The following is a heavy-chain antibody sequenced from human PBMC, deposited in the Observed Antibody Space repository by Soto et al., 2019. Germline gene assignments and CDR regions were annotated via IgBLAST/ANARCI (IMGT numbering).Heavy chain of an antibody. CDR3: ARVAVIAVAGGPPVGPFDY. CDR1: GYTFTSYA. Sequence: ASVKVSCKASGYTFTSYAMHWVRQAPGQRLEWMGWINAGNGNTKYSQKFQGRVTITRDTSASTAYMELSSLRSEDTAVYYCARVAVIAVAGGPPVGPFDYWGQGTLVTVS. J-gene: IGHJ4*02. V-gene: IGHV1-3*01. CDR2: INAGNGNT. D-gene: IGHD6-19*01.